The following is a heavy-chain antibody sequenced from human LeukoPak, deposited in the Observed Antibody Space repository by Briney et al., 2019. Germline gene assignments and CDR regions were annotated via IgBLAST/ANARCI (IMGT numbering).Heavy chain of an antibody. CDR1: GYTFTSYG. Sequence: ASVKVSCKASGYTFTSYGISWVRQAPGQGLEWMGWISAYNGNTNYAQKPQGRVTMTTDTSTSTAYMELRSLRSDDTAVYYCARRPKSGYDCVYWGQGTLVTVSS. J-gene: IGHJ4*02. CDR3: ARRPKSGYDCVY. V-gene: IGHV1-18*01. CDR2: ISAYNGNT. D-gene: IGHD5-12*01.